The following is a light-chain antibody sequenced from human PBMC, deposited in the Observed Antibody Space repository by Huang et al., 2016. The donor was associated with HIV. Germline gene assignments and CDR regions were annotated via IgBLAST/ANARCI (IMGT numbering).Light chain of an antibody. CDR2: GAS. Sequence: EIILTPSPATLSLSPGERATLSCSASQSFSGSNLAWYQQKLGQAPRLLIYGASTRATGIPDRFSASGSGTDFTLTISRLEPEDFAVYYCQHYGTLFTFGQGTEVEIK. V-gene: IGKV3-20*01. CDR3: QHYGTLFT. J-gene: IGKJ2*01. CDR1: QSFSGSN.